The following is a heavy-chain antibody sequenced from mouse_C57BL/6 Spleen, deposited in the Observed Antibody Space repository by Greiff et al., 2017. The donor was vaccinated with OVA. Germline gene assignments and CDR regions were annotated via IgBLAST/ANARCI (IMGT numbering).Heavy chain of an antibody. CDR3: ARRGYYGQGYFDV. D-gene: IGHD1-1*01. J-gene: IGHJ1*03. CDR2: INPYNGGT. V-gene: IGHV1-19*01. CDR1: GYTFTDYY. Sequence: VQLQQSGPVLVKPGASVKMSCKASGYTFTDYYMNWVKQSHGKSLEWIGVINPYNGGTSYNQKFKGKATLTVDKSSSTAYMELNSLTSEDSAVYYCARRGYYGQGYFDVWGTGTTVTVSS.